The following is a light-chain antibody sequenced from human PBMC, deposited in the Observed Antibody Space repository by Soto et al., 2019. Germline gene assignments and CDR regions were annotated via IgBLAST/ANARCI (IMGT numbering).Light chain of an antibody. J-gene: IGKJ2*01. V-gene: IGKV3-15*01. CDR1: QSISGE. CDR2: GVS. Sequence: EIVLTQSPATLSVSPGERATLSCRASQSISGELAWYQQRPGQPPRLLIYGVSTRATGVPDRFSGSGSGSDFTLTISLLHYEDSAFYYYQHGHDWPLTFGQGTRLDI. CDR3: QHGHDWPLT.